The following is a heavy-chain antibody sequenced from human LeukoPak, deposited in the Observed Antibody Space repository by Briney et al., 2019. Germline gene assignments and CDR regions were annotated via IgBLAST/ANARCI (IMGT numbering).Heavy chain of an antibody. V-gene: IGHV1-18*01. CDR2: ISAYNGNT. D-gene: IGHD2-2*01. CDR3: ARTRGAKEPPHPFDY. J-gene: IGHJ4*02. CDR1: GYTFTSYG. Sequence: EASVKVSGRAPGYTFTSYGISWVRQAPGQGLEWMGWISAYNGNTNYAQKHQGRVTMTTDTSTSTAYMELRSLRSDDTAVYYCARTRGAKEPPHPFDYWGQGTLVTVSS.